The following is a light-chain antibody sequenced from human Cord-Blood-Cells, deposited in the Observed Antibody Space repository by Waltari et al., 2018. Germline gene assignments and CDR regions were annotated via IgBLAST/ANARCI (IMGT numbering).Light chain of an antibody. CDR1: QSISSY. J-gene: IGKJ4*01. V-gene: IGKV1-39*01. CDR3: QQSYSTPLT. CDR2: AAS. Sequence: DIQMTHSTSSLSASVGDRVTTTCRASQSISSYLNWYQQKPGKASKLLIYAASSLQSGVPSRFSGSGSGTDFTLTISSLQPEDFATYYCQQSYSTPLTFGVGTKVEIK.